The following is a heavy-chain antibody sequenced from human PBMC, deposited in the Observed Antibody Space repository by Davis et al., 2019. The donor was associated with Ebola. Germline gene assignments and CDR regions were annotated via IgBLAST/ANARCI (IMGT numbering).Heavy chain of an antibody. CDR2: IIVASGTT. CDR1: GGSFNNYA. D-gene: IGHD1-26*01. J-gene: IGHJ5*02. Sequence: SVKVSCKASGGSFNNYAFSWVRQAPGQGLEWTGGIIVASGTTDYAPNFQDRVTITADASTTTAHMVLRSLRPDDTAVYYCARDREGGSYDWFDPWGQGTLVTVSS. V-gene: IGHV1-69*13. CDR3: ARDREGGSYDWFDP.